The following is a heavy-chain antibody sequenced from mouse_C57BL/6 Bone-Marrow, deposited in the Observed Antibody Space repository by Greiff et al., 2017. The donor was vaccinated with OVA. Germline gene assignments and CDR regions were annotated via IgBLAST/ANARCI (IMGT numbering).Heavy chain of an antibody. D-gene: IGHD1-1*01. Sequence: EVSMHHAVPELVKPGASVKISCKASGYTFTDYHMNWVKQSHGKSLEWIGDINPNNGGTSSNQKFKGKATLTVDKSSSTAYMELRSLTSEDSAVYYCARDGLITTVVSPAMDYWGQGTSVTVSS. V-gene: IGHV1-26*01. CDR2: INPNNGGT. CDR1: GYTFTDYH. J-gene: IGHJ4*01. CDR3: ARDGLITTVVSPAMDY.